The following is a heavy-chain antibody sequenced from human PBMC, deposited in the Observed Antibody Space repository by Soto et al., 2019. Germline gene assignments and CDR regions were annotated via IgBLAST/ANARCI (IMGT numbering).Heavy chain of an antibody. Sequence: VGSLRLSCAASGFTFSSYGMHWVRKETGKGLEWVAVIWYDGSNKYYADSVKGRFTISRDNSKNTLYLQMNSLRAEDTAVYYCARSGAAADYYYYYYYMDVWGKGTTVTVSS. V-gene: IGHV3-33*01. CDR2: IWYDGSNK. CDR3: ARSGAAADYYYYYYYMDV. J-gene: IGHJ6*03. CDR1: GFTFSSYG. D-gene: IGHD6-13*01.